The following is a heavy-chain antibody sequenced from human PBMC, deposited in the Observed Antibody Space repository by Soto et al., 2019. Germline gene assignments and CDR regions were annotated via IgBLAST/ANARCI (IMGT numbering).Heavy chain of an antibody. J-gene: IGHJ5*02. D-gene: IGHD3-10*01. V-gene: IGHV4-30-2*01. CDR3: ARDRNYYGSGSPWFDP. Sequence: QLQLQESGSGLVKPSQTLSLTCAVSGGSISSGGYSWSWIRQPPGKGLEWIGYIYHSGSTYYNPSLKSRVTMSVDRAKNQFSLKLRSVTAADTAVYYCARDRNYYGSGSPWFDPWGQGTLVTVSS. CDR1: GGSISSGGYS. CDR2: IYHSGST.